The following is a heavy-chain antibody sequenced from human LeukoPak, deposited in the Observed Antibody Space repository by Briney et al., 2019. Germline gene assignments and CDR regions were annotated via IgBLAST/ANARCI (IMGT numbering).Heavy chain of an antibody. J-gene: IGHJ6*02. V-gene: IGHV1-18*01. Sequence: APVKVSCKASGYTFTTFGISWVRQSPGQRLEWMGWINTYSGSKNYAQSFQGRVIMSTVTSTTTAYMDLRSLRSDDTAVYYCARAIMVRGDFYGVDVWGQETRDTVSS. CDR3: ARAIMVRGDFYGVDV. CDR1: GYTFTTFG. D-gene: IGHD3-10*01. CDR2: INTYSGSK.